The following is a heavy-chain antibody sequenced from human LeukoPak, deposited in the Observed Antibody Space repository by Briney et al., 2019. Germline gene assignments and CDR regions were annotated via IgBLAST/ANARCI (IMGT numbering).Heavy chain of an antibody. Sequence: SETLSLTCTFSVGSTSSYYWNGIGQPPAKGLEGIGYNYYSGSTDYKPPLTSEVTISLDTSKNQFSLKLRAVTPADTAQYYCARLRVGYFERKNLCNPWGRETLVSVFS. D-gene: IGHD3-9*01. CDR2: NYYSGST. V-gene: IGHV4-59*01. CDR1: VGSTSSYY. J-gene: IGHJ5*02. CDR3: ARLRVGYFERKNLCNP.